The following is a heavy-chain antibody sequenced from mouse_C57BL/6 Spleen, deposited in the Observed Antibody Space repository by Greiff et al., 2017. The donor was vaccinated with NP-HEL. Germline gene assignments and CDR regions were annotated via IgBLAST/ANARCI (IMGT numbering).Heavy chain of an antibody. Sequence: EVQLQESGPGLVKPSQSLSLTCSVTGYSITSGYYWNWLRQFPGNKLEWMGYISYDGSNNYNPSLKNRISITRDTSKNQFFLKLNSVTTEDTATYYCASAYYGSSACFAYWGQGTLVTVSA. V-gene: IGHV3-6*01. CDR1: GYSITSGYY. J-gene: IGHJ3*01. CDR3: ASAYYGSSACFAY. CDR2: ISYDGSN. D-gene: IGHD1-1*01.